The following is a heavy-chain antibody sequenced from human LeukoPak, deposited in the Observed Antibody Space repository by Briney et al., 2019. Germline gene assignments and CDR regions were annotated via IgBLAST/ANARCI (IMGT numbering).Heavy chain of an antibody. CDR2: ISYDGSNK. J-gene: IGHJ4*02. V-gene: IGHV3-30-3*01. D-gene: IGHD3-3*01. CDR1: RFTFSSYA. CDR3: ATDRGWRTSGYYLYYFEY. Sequence: QTGGSLRLSCAASRFTFSSYAMHWVRQAPGKGLEWVAVISYDGSNKYYADSVKGRFTISRDNTMNSLYLQMSSLRAEDTAVYYCATDRGWRTSGYYLYYFEYWGQGTLVTYSS.